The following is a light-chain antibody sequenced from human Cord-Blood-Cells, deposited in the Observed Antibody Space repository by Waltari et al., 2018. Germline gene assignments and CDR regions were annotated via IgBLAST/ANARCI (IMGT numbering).Light chain of an antibody. J-gene: IGLJ1*01. CDR2: DVS. CDR3: SSYTSSSTRV. Sequence: QSALPQPPSVSGSPAQSLTLSCTGTSSDDGGYNYVSWYQQHPRKAPKLMIYDVSNRPSGVSNRFSGSKSGNTASLTISGLQAEDEADYYCSSYTSSSTRVFGTGTKVTVL. V-gene: IGLV2-14*01. CDR1: SSDDGGYNY.